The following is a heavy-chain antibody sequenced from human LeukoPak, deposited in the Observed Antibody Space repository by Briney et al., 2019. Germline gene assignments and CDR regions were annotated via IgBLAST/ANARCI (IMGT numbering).Heavy chain of an antibody. V-gene: IGHV1-18*01. D-gene: IGHD2-2*01. CDR3: ARDSQGYCSSTSCSPYGMDV. CDR1: GYTFTSYG. J-gene: IGHJ6*02. Sequence: ASVKVSCKASGYTFTSYGISWVRQAPGQGLEWMGWISAYNGNTNYAQKLQGRVTMTTDTSTSTAYMELRSLRSDDTAVYYCARDSQGYCSSTSCSPYGMDVWGQGTTVTVSS. CDR2: ISAYNGNT.